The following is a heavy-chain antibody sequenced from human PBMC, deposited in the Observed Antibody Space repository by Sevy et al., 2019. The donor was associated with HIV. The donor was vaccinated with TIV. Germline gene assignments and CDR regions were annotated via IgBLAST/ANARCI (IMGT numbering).Heavy chain of an antibody. CDR2: FDPEDGET. D-gene: IGHD3-22*01. CDR1: EYTLSELS. J-gene: IGHJ4*02. Sequence: ASVKVPGKVSEYTLSELSMHWVRQAAGKGLEWMGSFDPEDGETIYAQKFQGRVTMTEDTSTDTAYMELSSLRSEDTAVYYCATTKDYYDSSGDPFDYWGQGTLVTVSS. CDR3: ATTKDYYDSSGDPFDY. V-gene: IGHV1-24*01.